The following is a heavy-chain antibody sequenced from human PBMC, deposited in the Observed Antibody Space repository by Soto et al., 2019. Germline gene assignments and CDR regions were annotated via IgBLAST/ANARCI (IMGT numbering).Heavy chain of an antibody. D-gene: IGHD4-17*01. CDR3: ARGIYGSNSISRAFDR. CDR2: IIPIFGTA. CDR1: GGTFSSYA. J-gene: IGHJ3*01. Sequence: QVQLVQSGAEVKKPGSSVKVSCKASGGTFSSYAISWVRQAPGQGLEWMGGIIPIFGTANYAQKFQGRVTIPADESTIPAYMEFSSLRSEDTAVYYCARGIYGSNSISRAFDRWGQGTLVTGSS. V-gene: IGHV1-69*01.